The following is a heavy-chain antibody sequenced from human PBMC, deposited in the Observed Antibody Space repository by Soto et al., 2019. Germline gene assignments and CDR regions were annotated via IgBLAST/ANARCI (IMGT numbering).Heavy chain of an antibody. CDR2: ISYDGSNK. CDR3: AKAPSGYPYYYDSSGYNDY. CDR1: GFTFSSYG. J-gene: IGHJ4*02. Sequence: GGSLRLSCAASGFTFSSYGMHWVRQAPGKGLEWVAVISYDGSNKYYADSVKGRFTISRDNSKNTLYLQMTSRRAEDTAVYYCAKAPSGYPYYYDSSGYNDYWRQGTLVNVAS. V-gene: IGHV3-30*18. D-gene: IGHD3-22*01.